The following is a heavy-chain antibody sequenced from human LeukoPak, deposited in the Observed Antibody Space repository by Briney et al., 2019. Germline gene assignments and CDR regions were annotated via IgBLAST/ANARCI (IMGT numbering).Heavy chain of an antibody. J-gene: IGHJ5*02. Sequence: SETLSLTCAVYGGSFSGYYWSWIRQPPGKGLEWIGEINHSGSTNYNPPLKSRVTISVDTSKNQFSLKLSSVTAADTAVYYCARDLPASPWGHETGSFDPWGQGTLVTVSS. CDR3: ARDLPASPWGHETGSFDP. D-gene: IGHD1-1*01. CDR2: INHSGST. CDR1: GGSFSGYY. V-gene: IGHV4-34*01.